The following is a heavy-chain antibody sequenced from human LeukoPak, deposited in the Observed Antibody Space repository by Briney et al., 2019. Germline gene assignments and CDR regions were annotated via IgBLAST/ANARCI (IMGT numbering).Heavy chain of an antibody. CDR3: ARGGMGNYDFWSGYYANYYYGMDV. CDR2: SYYSGST. Sequence: SETLSLTCTVSGGSISSSSYYWGWIRQPPGKGLEWIGSSYYSGSTNYSPSLKSRVTISVDTSKNQFSLKLSSVTAADTAVYYCARGGMGNYDFWSGYYANYYYGMDVWGQGTTVTVSS. V-gene: IGHV4-39*07. CDR1: GGSISSSSYY. J-gene: IGHJ6*02. D-gene: IGHD3-3*01.